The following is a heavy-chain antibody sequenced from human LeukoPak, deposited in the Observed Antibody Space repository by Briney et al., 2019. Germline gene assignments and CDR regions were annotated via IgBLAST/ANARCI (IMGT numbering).Heavy chain of an antibody. D-gene: IGHD3-3*01. J-gene: IGHJ4*02. V-gene: IGHV3-30*03. CDR3: ARELLGDFWSGSKGDHFDY. CDR2: ISYDGSNK. Sequence: PGGSLRLSCAASGFTFSSYGMHWVRQAPGKGLEWVAVISYDGSNKYYADSVKGRFTISRDNSKNTPYLQMNSLRAEDTAVYYCARELLGDFWSGSKGDHFDYWGQGTLVTVSS. CDR1: GFTFSSYG.